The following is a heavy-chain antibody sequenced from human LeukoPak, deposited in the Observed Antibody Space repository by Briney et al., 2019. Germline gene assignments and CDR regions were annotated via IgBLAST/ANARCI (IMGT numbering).Heavy chain of an antibody. V-gene: IGHV4-30-2*01. CDR1: GGSISSGGYY. D-gene: IGHD3-22*01. CDR3: ARVGNYYDSSGYLH. Sequence: PSETLSLTCTVSGGSISSGGYYWSWIRQPPGKGLEWIGYIYHSGSTYYNPSLKSRVTISVDRSKNQFSLKLSSVTAADTAVYYCARVGNYYDSSGYLHWGQGTLVTVSS. CDR2: IYHSGST. J-gene: IGHJ4*02.